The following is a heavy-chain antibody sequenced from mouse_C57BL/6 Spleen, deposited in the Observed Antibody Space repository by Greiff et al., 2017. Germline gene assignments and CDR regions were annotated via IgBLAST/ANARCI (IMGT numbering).Heavy chain of an antibody. Sequence: QVQLQQPGAELVRPGTSVKLSCKASGYTFTSYWMHWVKQRPGQGLEWIGVIDPSDSYTNYNQKFKGKATLTVDTSSSTAYMQLSSLTAEDSAVYYCARDTTVVATGDYWGQGTTLTVSS. CDR3: ARDTTVVATGDY. J-gene: IGHJ2*01. CDR1: GYTFTSYW. D-gene: IGHD1-1*01. CDR2: IDPSDSYT. V-gene: IGHV1-59*01.